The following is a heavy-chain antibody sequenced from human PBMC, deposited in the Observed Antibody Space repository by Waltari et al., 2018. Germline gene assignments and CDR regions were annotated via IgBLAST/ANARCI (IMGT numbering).Heavy chain of an antibody. CDR1: GGSLNSRT. Sequence: QVHLVQSGAEVQKPGSSVKVSCKASGGSLNSRTVSWVRQAPGQGLEWRGRIIPVLGRAEYSQKFQGRVKITAGRSTGTSYMELRSLRSEDTAVYYCATDKIDTPMTRYLDSWGQGSLVTVSS. CDR2: IIPVLGRA. V-gene: IGHV1-69*02. CDR3: ATDKIDTPMTRYLDS. J-gene: IGHJ4*02.